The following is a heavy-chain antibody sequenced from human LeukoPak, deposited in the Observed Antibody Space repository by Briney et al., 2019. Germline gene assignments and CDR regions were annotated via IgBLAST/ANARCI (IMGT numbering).Heavy chain of an antibody. J-gene: IGHJ4*02. CDR1: GGSVSSGSYY. D-gene: IGHD3-22*01. V-gene: IGHV4-61*03. CDR2: VYYSGST. Sequence: SETLSLTCTVSGGSVSSGSYYWSWIRQPPGKGLEWIVYVYYSGSTNYNPSLKSRVTISVDTSKNLFSLKLSSVTAADTAVYYCARDRYDYDSFGYYYFDYWGQGTLVTVSS. CDR3: ARDRYDYDSFGYYYFDY.